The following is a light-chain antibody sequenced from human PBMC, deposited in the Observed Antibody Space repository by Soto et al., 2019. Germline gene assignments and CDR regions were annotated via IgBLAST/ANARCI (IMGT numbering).Light chain of an antibody. CDR2: AVS. CDR1: QTISSR. J-gene: IGKJ4*01. V-gene: IGKV1-5*03. CDR3: QQYHTWPVT. Sequence: EIQMTQSPATLSGSVGDRVTISCRASQTISSRLAWYQQKPGKAPRLMIYAVSTGDTGVPARFSGSGSGTEFTLTINSLKSEDSATYYCQQYHTWPVTFGGGTKVDNK.